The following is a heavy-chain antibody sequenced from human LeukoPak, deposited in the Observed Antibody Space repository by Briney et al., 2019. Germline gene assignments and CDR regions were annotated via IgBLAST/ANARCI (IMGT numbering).Heavy chain of an antibody. CDR2: INVSGGGT. V-gene: IGHV1-46*01. Sequence: GASVKVSCKASGYTFTSYYTHWVRQAPGQGLEWMGVINVSGGGTTYAQRFQGRVTMTRDTSTSTVYMELSSLRSDDTAVYYCAREGAPFSSTELGWFDPWGQGTLVTVSS. D-gene: IGHD2-2*01. CDR3: AREGAPFSSTELGWFDP. CDR1: GYTFTSYY. J-gene: IGHJ5*02.